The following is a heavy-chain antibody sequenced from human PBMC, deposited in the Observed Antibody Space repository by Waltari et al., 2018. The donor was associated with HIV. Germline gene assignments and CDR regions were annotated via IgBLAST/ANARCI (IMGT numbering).Heavy chain of an antibody. J-gene: IGHJ4*02. CDR1: GFTFNNHG. CDR2: ISYDRSTK. D-gene: IGHD5-12*01. Sequence: QVQLVESGGGVVQPGRSLRLSCAASGFTFNNHGIHWVRQAPGKGREWVAVISYDRSTKDYADSVKGRFTIARDNSKKTGYLQMNSLRAEDTAVYYCAKDRAFFQVGYSIIWGQGTLVTVSS. CDR3: AKDRAFFQVGYSII. V-gene: IGHV3-30*18.